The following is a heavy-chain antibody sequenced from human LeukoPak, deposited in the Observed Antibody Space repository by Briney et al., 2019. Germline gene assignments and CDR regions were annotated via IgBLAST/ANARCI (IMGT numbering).Heavy chain of an antibody. J-gene: IGHJ4*02. CDR2: ISSSSRYI. D-gene: IGHD1-1*01. CDR1: GFTFSSYT. V-gene: IGHV3-21*01. CDR3: AREPGQYKSNDD. Sequence: GGSLRLSCAASGFTFSSYTMNWVRQAPGKGLEWVSSISSSSRYIYYAESVRGRFTISRDNANNSLYLQMNSLRAEDTAVYYCAREPGQYKSNDDWGQGTLVTVSS.